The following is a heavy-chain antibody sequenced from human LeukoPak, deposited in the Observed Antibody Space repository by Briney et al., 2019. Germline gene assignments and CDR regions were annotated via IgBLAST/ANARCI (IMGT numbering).Heavy chain of an antibody. CDR3: ARVFAETNMGIDY. D-gene: IGHD2-8*01. V-gene: IGHV4-31*03. Sequence: PSETLSLTCTVSGGSISSGGYYWSWIRQHPGKGLEWIGYIYYSGSTYYNPSLKSRVTISVDTSKNQFSLKLSSVTAADTAVYYCARVFAETNMGIDYWGQGTLVTVSS. J-gene: IGHJ4*02. CDR1: GGSISSGGYY. CDR2: IYYSGST.